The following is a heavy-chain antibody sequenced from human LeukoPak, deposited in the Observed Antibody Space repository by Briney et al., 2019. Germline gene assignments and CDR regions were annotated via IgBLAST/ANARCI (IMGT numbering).Heavy chain of an antibody. D-gene: IGHD1-26*01. J-gene: IGHJ4*02. CDR1: GFTFSSYA. V-gene: IGHV3-30-3*01. CDR2: ISYDGSNK. CDR3: ARDSGSYSC. Sequence: PGRSRRLSCAASGFTFSSYAMHWVRQAPGKGLEWVAVISYDGSNKYYADSVKGRFTISRDNSKNTLYLQMNSLRAEDTAVYYCARDSGSYSCWGQGTLVTVSS.